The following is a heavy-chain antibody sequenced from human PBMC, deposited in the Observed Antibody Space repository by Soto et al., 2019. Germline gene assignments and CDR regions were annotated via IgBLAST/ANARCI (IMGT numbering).Heavy chain of an antibody. CDR2: VNSDGSGT. V-gene: IGHV3-74*01. Sequence: GGSLRLSXVASGFSFRSYWMHWVRQAPGKGLVWVSRVNSDGSGTSYADSVEGRLTISRDNAKNTLYLQMNSLRAEDTAVYYCTRANGPAAIGHFHYGMDAWGQGTTVTVSS. D-gene: IGHD2-2*02. J-gene: IGHJ6*02. CDR3: TRANGPAAIGHFHYGMDA. CDR1: GFSFRSYW.